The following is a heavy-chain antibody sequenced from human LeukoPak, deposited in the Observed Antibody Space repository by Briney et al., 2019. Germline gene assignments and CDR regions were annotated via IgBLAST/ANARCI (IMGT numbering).Heavy chain of an antibody. Sequence: GGSLRPSCVASGFTFSSYAMHWVRQAPGKGLEWVAVTSYDGSSKYYADSVKGRFTISRDNSKNTLYVQMNSLRAEDTAVYYCARDRGQVDAFDIWGQGTMVTVSS. J-gene: IGHJ3*02. D-gene: IGHD3-10*01. CDR3: ARDRGQVDAFDI. CDR2: TSYDGSSK. V-gene: IGHV3-30*14. CDR1: GFTFSSYA.